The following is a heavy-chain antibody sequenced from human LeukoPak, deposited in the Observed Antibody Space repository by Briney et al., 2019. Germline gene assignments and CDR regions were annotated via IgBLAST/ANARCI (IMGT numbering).Heavy chain of an antibody. CDR1: GFTFSSYA. V-gene: IGHV3-23*01. D-gene: IGHD5-18*01. Sequence: GGSLRLSCAASGFTFSSYAMSWVRQAPGKGLEWVSAISGSGGSTYYADSVKGRFTISRDNSKNTLYLQMNSLRAEDTAVYYCAKSPRGYSYGSQRWIDYWGQGTLVTVSS. CDR3: AKSPRGYSYGSQRWIDY. J-gene: IGHJ4*02. CDR2: ISGSGGST.